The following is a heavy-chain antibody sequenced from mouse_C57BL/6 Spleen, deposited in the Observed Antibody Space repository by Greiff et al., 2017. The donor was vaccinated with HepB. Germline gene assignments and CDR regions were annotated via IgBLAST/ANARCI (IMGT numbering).Heavy chain of an antibody. CDR3: ARNYDYDGLNY. Sequence: VHVKQSGPELVKPGASVKISCKASGYSFTGYYMNWVKQSPEKSLEWIGEINPSTGGTTYNQKFKAKATLTVDKSSSTAYMQLKSLTSEDSAVYYCARNYDYDGLNYWGQGTTLTVSS. V-gene: IGHV1-42*01. D-gene: IGHD2-4*01. CDR2: INPSTGGT. CDR1: GYSFTGYY. J-gene: IGHJ2*01.